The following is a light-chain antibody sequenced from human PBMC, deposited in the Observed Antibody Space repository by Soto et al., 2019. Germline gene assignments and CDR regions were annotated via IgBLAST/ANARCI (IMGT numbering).Light chain of an antibody. CDR3: QHTYSTPYT. J-gene: IGKJ2*01. CDR1: QSISSY. V-gene: IGKV1-39*01. CDR2: AAS. Sequence: DIQMTQSPSSLSASVGDRVTITCRASQSISSYLNWYQQKPGKAPNLLIYAASSLQSGVPSRFSGSGSATDFTLTIRSLQPEDFAMYFCQHTYSTPYTFGQGTQLDIK.